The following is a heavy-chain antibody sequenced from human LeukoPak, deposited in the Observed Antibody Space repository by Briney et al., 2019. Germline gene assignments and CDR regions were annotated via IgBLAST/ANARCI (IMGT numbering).Heavy chain of an antibody. V-gene: IGHV1-2*06. J-gene: IGHJ6*02. Sequence: ASVKVSCKASGYTFTGYYMHWVRQAPGQGLEWMGRINPNSGGTNYAQKFQGRVTMTRDTSISTAYMELSRLRSDDTAVYYYARGRFYYYYGMDVWGQGTTVTVSS. CDR2: INPNSGGT. CDR1: GYTFTGYY. CDR3: ARGRFYYYYGMDV.